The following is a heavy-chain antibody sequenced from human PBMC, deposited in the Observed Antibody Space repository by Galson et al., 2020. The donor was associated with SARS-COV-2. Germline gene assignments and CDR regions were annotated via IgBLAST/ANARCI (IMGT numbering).Heavy chain of an antibody. CDR3: ARGYYEASSATNFDAFDI. Sequence: SETLSLTCSVSGGSIKNSRSRYYWDWLRQSPGKGLAWIGSVYYSGTTYYNPSLKSRVTISVDTSKNDFSLKLSSVTAADTAIYYCARGYYEASSATNFDAFDIWGPGTRVTVSS. V-gene: IGHV4-39*02. CDR1: GGSIKNSRSRYY. D-gene: IGHD3-16*01. J-gene: IGHJ3*02. CDR2: VYYSGTT.